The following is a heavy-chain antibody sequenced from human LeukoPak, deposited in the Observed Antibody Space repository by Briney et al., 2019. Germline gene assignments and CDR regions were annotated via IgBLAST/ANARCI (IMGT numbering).Heavy chain of an antibody. Sequence: ASVKVSCKASGGTFSSYAISWVRQAPGQGLEWMGGIIPIFGTANYAQKFQGRVTITADESTSTAYMELSSLRSEDTAVYYCAGGRLTERGPRYSYGPPGIAVAGQQRLDYWGQGTLVTVPS. CDR3: AGGRLTERGPRYSYGPPGIAVAGQQRLDY. CDR2: IIPIFGTA. J-gene: IGHJ4*02. D-gene: IGHD6-19*01. CDR1: GGTFSSYA. V-gene: IGHV1-69*13.